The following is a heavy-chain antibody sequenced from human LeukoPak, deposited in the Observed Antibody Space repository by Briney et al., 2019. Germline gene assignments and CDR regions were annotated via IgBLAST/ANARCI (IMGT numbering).Heavy chain of an antibody. CDR1: GGSVSSSSYC. V-gene: IGHV4-39*07. J-gene: IGHJ4*02. Sequence: SETLSLTCIVPGGSVSSSSYCWAWIRQSPGKGLEWIGTFSSGGSAYYNPSLTSRVSISKDTSDNQFSLRLYSVTAADTAVYYCARKQTGTMYDVWGQGTQVTVSS. D-gene: IGHD1-7*01. CDR2: FSSGGSA. CDR3: ARKQTGTMYDV.